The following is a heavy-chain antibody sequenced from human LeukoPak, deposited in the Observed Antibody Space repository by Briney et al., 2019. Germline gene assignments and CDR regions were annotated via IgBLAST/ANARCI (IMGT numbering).Heavy chain of an antibody. CDR1: GFTFTDHP. CDR2: IGGDGIS. V-gene: IGHV3-69-1*01. D-gene: IGHD3-16*01. Sequence: GESLRLSCVASGFTFTDHPMNWVRQAPGKGLEWISYIGGDGISFYADSVKGRFTASKDDARKSMYLQMNSLRVEDTAVYYCAKDRANWAIDDWGQGTQVTVSS. J-gene: IGHJ4*02. CDR3: AKDRANWAIDD.